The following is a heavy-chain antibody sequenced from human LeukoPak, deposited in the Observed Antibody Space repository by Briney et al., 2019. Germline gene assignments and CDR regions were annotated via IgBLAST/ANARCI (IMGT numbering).Heavy chain of an antibody. V-gene: IGHV3-23*01. Sequence: GGSLRLSCAASGFTFSSYGMSWVRQAPGKGLEWVSVISGSGGSTYYADSVKGRFTISRDNSKNTLYLRMNSLRAEDTAVYYCAKGPYCSGGSCPYYFDYWGQGTLVTVSS. CDR2: ISGSGGST. CDR3: AKGPYCSGGSCPYYFDY. D-gene: IGHD2-15*01. J-gene: IGHJ4*02. CDR1: GFTFSSYG.